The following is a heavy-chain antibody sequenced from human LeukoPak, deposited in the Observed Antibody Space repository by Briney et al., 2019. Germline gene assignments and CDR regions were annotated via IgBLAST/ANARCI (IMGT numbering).Heavy chain of an antibody. CDR1: GFTFSSYA. J-gene: IGHJ4*02. CDR2: ISGSGGST. D-gene: IGHD6-13*01. V-gene: IGHV3-23*01. CDR3: AKTPQQLKYYFDY. Sequence: GGSLRLSFAASGFTFSSYAMSWVRQAPGKGLEWVSAISGSGGSTYYADSVKGRFTISRDNSKNTLYLQMNSLRAEDTAVYYCAKTPQQLKYYFDYWGQGTLVTVSS.